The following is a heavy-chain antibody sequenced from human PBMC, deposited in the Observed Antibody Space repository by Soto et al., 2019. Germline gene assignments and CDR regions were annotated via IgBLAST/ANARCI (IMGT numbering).Heavy chain of an antibody. V-gene: IGHV1-58*01. CDR1: GFTFTSSA. J-gene: IGHJ6*02. CDR3: AAWVYDTLTGYYPYYYYGMDV. CDR2: IVVGSGNT. D-gene: IGHD3-9*01. Sequence: SVKVSCKASGFTFTSSAVQWVRQAREQRLEWIGWIVVGSGNTNYAQKFQERVTITRDMSTSTAYMELSSLRSEDTAVYYCAAWVYDTLTGYYPYYYYGMDVWGQGTTVTVSS.